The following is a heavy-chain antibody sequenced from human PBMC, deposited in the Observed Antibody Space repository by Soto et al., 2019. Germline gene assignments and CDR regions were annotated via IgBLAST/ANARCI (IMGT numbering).Heavy chain of an antibody. CDR2: IYYSGST. V-gene: IGHV4-39*01. D-gene: IGHD3-3*01. CDR1: GGSISSSSYY. J-gene: IGHJ3*02. CDR3: ARFPQVAIFGVVIDAFDI. Sequence: PSETLSLTCTVSGGSISSSSYYWGWIRQPPGKGLEWIGSIYYSGSTYYNPSLKSRVTISVDTSKNQFSLKLSSVTAADTAVYYCARFPQVAIFGVVIDAFDIWGQGTMVTVSS.